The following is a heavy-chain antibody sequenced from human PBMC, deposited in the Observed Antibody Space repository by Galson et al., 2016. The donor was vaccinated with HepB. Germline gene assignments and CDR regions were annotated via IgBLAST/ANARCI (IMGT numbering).Heavy chain of an antibody. J-gene: IGHJ5*02. Sequence: SLRLCCAASGFSVSVHYMNWVRQAPGKGLEWVSIIHSGGGAYYADPVKGKLTIPRDISKNTLHLQMDSLRLEDTAVYYGARALYCSGFSCYWFDPWVQGTPVTVSS. CDR1: GFSVSVHY. CDR3: ARALYCSGFSCYWFDP. CDR2: IHSGGGA. D-gene: IGHD2-15*01. V-gene: IGHV3-66*01.